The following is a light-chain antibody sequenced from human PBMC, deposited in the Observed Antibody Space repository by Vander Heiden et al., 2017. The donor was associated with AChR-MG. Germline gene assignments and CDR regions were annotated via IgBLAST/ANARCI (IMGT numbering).Light chain of an antibody. Sequence: QSVLTQPPSAYGTPGQRVTLPCSGSSSNIGSNYVFWYNQLPGTAPKLLIYRNNRRPSGVPDRFSGSKSGTSASLAISGLRSEDEADYYCAVWDDSLSGVIFGGGTKLTVL. CDR1: SSNIGSNY. J-gene: IGLJ2*01. CDR2: RNN. CDR3: AVWDDSLSGVI. V-gene: IGLV1-47*01.